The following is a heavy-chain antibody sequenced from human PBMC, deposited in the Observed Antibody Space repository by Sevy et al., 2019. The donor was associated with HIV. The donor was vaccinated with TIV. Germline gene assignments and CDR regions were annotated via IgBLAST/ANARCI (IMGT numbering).Heavy chain of an antibody. CDR2: IYYSGRT. D-gene: IGHD3-3*01. J-gene: IGHJ4*02. CDR3: ARMKFWNGYFDY. CDR1: GGSISNADYY. V-gene: IGHV4-30-4*01. Sequence: SETLSLTCSVSGGSISNADYYWSWIRQPPGKGMEWIGYIYYSGRTYYNPSLKSRISISVDTSRNQFSLSLDSVTAADTAVYYCARMKFWNGYFDYWCQGTLVTVSS.